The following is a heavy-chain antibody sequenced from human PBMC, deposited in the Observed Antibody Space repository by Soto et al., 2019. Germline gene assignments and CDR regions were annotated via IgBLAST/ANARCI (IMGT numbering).Heavy chain of an antibody. CDR1: GDLFNNYA. D-gene: IGHD6-13*01. CDR3: AASSSVAAAGYLKF. V-gene: IGHV1-69*01. Sequence: QVQLVQSGAEVKEPGSSVKVSCKATGDLFNNYAFNWVLQAPGHGLEWMGRISPLFSTTNYAQKFQGRVTIGADELTTIVYLEVSDLESEATAMYYCAASSSVAAAGYLKFWGQGPLVTVSP. CDR2: ISPLFSTT. J-gene: IGHJ4*02.